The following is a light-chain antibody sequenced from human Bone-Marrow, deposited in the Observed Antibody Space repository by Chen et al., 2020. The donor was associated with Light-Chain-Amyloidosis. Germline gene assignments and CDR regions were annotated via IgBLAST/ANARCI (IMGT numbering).Light chain of an antibody. V-gene: IGLV1-40*01. Sequence: QSVLTQPPPVSGAPGQRVTSSCTGSTANIGAGYGVHWYQQVPGTAPKLLIYGNTNRPSGVPDRFSASKSGTSASLAITGLQAEDEADYYCQSYDSSLSSSVFGGGTKLTVL. CDR2: GNT. CDR1: TANIGAGYG. CDR3: QSYDSSLSSSV. J-gene: IGLJ2*01.